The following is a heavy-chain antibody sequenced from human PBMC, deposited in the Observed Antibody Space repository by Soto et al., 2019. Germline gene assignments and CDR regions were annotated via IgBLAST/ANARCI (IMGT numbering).Heavy chain of an antibody. J-gene: IGHJ4*02. D-gene: IGHD6-19*01. Sequence: QLQLQESGPGLVKPSETLSLTCTVSGGSISSSSYHWGWIRQPPGKGLEWIGSIYYSGTTYYNPSLKSRITISLDTSKNQFSLKLSSGTAADTAVYYCARSISVAMDFWGQGTLVTVSS. CDR1: GGSISSSSYH. CDR3: ARSISVAMDF. V-gene: IGHV4-39*01. CDR2: IYYSGTT.